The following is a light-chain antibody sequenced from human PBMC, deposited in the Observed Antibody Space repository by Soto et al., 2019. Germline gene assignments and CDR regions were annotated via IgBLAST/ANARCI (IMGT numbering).Light chain of an antibody. V-gene: IGKV1-39*01. J-gene: IGKJ1*01. CDR2: GAS. CDR1: QNIYTY. CDR3: QQSYIAPIP. Sequence: DFPMTQSPSSLSASVGDRVTITCRASQNIYTYLNWYQQKPGKAPNLLIYGASSLQSGVSSRFSGSGSGTDFTLIISSLQPEDSATYYCQQSYIAPIPFGQVTKVDLK.